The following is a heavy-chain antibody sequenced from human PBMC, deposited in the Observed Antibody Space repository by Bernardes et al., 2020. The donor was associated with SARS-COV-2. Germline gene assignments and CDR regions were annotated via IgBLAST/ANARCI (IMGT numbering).Heavy chain of an antibody. CDR2: IYSGGKN. CDR3: ATRSGPRTFYFDS. J-gene: IGHJ4*02. Sequence: LSLTCTVSGGSMRNYYWSWIRQPPGKGLEWIGYIYSGGKNNYNPSLKSRVTISVDTSKRQFSLALTSVTTADTAVYYCATRSGPRTFYFDSWGQGTLVTVSS. CDR1: GGSMRNYY. V-gene: IGHV4-59*01. D-gene: IGHD6-25*01.